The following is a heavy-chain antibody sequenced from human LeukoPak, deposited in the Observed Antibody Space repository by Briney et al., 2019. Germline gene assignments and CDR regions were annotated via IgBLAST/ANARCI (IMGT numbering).Heavy chain of an antibody. CDR2: ISAYNGNT. Sequence: GASVKVSCKASGYTFTSYAINWVRQAPGQGLEWMGWISAYNGNTNYAQKLQGRVTMTTDTSTSTAYMELRSLRSDDTAVYYCARTYYYDSSGYPLDYWGQGTLVTVSS. CDR3: ARTYYYDSSGYPLDY. CDR1: GYTFTSYA. V-gene: IGHV1-18*01. J-gene: IGHJ4*02. D-gene: IGHD3-22*01.